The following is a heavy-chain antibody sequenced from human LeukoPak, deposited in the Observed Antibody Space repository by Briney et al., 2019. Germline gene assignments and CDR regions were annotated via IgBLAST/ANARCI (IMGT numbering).Heavy chain of an antibody. V-gene: IGHV3-23*01. CDR3: ARHLLWFGELSGGFDY. CDR2: ISGSGGST. Sequence: GGTLRLSCAASGFTFTSYGMSWVRQAPGKGLEWVSGISGSGGSTYYADSVKGRFTISRDNSKNTLYLQMTSLRAEDTAVYYCARHLLWFGELSGGFDYWGQGTLVTVSS. J-gene: IGHJ4*02. D-gene: IGHD3-10*01. CDR1: GFTFTSYG.